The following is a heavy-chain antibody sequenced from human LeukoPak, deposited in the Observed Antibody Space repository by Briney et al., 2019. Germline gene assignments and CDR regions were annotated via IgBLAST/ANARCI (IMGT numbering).Heavy chain of an antibody. V-gene: IGHV3-7*01. Sequence: GGSLRLSCAASGFTFSSYCMSWVRQAPGKGLEWVANIKQDISEKYYVDSVGGRFTISRDNAKNSLHLQMNSLRAEDTAVYYCARVDNYGSFDYWGQGTLVTVSS. CDR3: ARVDNYGSFDY. J-gene: IGHJ4*02. CDR1: GFTFSSYC. CDR2: IKQDISEK. D-gene: IGHD3-10*01.